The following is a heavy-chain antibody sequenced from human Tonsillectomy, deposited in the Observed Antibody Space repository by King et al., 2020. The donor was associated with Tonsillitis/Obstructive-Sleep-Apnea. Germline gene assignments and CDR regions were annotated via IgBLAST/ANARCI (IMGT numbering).Heavy chain of an antibody. J-gene: IGHJ6*01. CDR2: IDPSDSYT. CDR1: GYSFTSYW. Sequence: VQLVESGAEVKKPGESLRISCKGSGYSFTSYWITWVRQTPGKGLEWMGRIDPSDSYTKYSPSFQGHVTISADKSVSTSYIHWSSLRASDTAMYYCARQGRDVWGQGTGVTVSS. V-gene: IGHV5-10-1*03. CDR3: ARQGRDV.